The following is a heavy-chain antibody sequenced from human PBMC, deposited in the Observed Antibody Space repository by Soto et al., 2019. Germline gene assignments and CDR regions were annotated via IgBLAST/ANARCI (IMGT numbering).Heavy chain of an antibody. CDR3: AREGNSGSGGSCRPQAFDI. J-gene: IGHJ3*02. CDR1: GFTFSSYE. V-gene: IGHV3-48*03. Sequence: PGGSLRLSCAASGFTFSSYELNWVRQAPGKGLEWVSYISSSGSTIYYADSVKGRFTISRDNAKHSLYLQMNSLRAEDTAVYYCAREGNSGSGGSCRPQAFDIWGQGTMVTVSS. D-gene: IGHD2-15*01. CDR2: ISSSGSTI.